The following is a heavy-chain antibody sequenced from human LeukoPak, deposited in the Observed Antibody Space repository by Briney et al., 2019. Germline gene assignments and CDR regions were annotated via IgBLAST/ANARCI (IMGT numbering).Heavy chain of an antibody. CDR2: INGNGGSR. CDR1: GFTFSSYW. J-gene: IGHJ4*02. V-gene: IGHV3-20*04. Sequence: PGGSLRLSCAASGFTFSSYWMSWVRQAPGKGLEWVSGINGNGGSRGYAASVKGRFTISRDNANNSLYLQMNSLRAEDTALYYCARGSSFHNYWGQGTLVTVSS. CDR3: ARGSSFHNY. D-gene: IGHD6-6*01.